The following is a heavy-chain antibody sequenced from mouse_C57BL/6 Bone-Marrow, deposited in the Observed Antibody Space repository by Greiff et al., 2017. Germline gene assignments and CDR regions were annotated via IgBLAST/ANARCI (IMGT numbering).Heavy chain of an antibody. V-gene: IGHV7-3*01. Sequence: EVKLVESGGGLVQPGGSLSFSCAASGFTFTDYYMSWVRQPPGKALEWLGFIRNKANGHTTEYSLSVKGRFTISRDNSPSILYLLMNALGAEVSASYCSAKWDGSFAYWGQGTLVTVSA. CDR3: AKWDGSFAY. CDR2: IRNKANGHTT. CDR1: GFTFTDYY. D-gene: IGHD1-1*01. J-gene: IGHJ3*01.